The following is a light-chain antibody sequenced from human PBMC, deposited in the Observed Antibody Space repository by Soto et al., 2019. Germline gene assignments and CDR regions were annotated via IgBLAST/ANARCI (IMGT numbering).Light chain of an antibody. CDR3: QKYGSSPFT. V-gene: IGKV3-20*01. CDR1: QSVSSSY. CDR2: GAS. Sequence: EIGLTQSRGTLSLSPGERATHACRASQSVSSSYLAWYQQKPGQAPTLLIYGASSRATGIPDRFSGSGSGTDFTLTISRLEPEDFAVYYCQKYGSSPFTFGPGTKVDIK. J-gene: IGKJ3*01.